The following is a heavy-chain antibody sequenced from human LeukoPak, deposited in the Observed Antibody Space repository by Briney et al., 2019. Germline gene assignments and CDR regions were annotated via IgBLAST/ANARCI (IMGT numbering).Heavy chain of an antibody. CDR1: GGTFSSYA. CDR3: ARAVAGTMRAGFDP. V-gene: IGHV1-69*04. CDR2: IIPILGIA. Sequence: ASVEVSCKASGGTFSSYAISWVRQAPGQGLEWMGRIIPILGIANYAQKFQGGVTITADKSTSTAYMELSSLRSEDTAVYYCARAVAGTMRAGFDPWGQGTLVTVSS. D-gene: IGHD6-19*01. J-gene: IGHJ5*02.